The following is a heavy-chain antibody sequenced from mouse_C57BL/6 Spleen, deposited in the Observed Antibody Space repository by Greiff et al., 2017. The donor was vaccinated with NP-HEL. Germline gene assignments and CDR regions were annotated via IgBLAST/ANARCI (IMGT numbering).Heavy chain of an antibody. V-gene: IGHV1-50*01. Sequence: QVQLQQSGAELVKPGASVKLSCKASGYTFTSYWMQWVKQRPGQGLEWIGEIDPSDSYTNYNQKFKGKATLTVDTSSSTAYMQLSSLTSEDSAVYYCARSGDGYYGFDYWGQGTTLTVSS. CDR2: IDPSDSYT. CDR3: ARSGDGYYGFDY. CDR1: GYTFTSYW. D-gene: IGHD2-3*01. J-gene: IGHJ2*01.